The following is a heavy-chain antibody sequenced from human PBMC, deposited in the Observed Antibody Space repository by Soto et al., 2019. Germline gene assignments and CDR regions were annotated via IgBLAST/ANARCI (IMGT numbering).Heavy chain of an antibody. V-gene: IGHV1-2*04. CDR3: ARARGVSSAWLITWCDP. CDR2: INPQTGAT. D-gene: IGHD3-22*01. Sequence: QVQLIQSGAEAKKPGASVKVSCKTSGYNFIGYYIHWIRQAPGQSLEWMGYINPQTGATNYPQKCKGSVDMTKETTTSTAYLELRTLTSDDTAVYYCARARGVSSAWLITWCDPLRQGTQVSVSS. J-gene: IGHJ5*02. CDR1: GYNFIGYY.